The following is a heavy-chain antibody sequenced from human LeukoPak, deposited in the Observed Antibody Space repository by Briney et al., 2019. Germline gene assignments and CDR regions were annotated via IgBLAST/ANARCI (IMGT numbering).Heavy chain of an antibody. J-gene: IGHJ4*02. CDR1: GFPFSSYW. V-gene: IGHV3-7*04. Sequence: GGSLRLSCVASGFPFSSYWMTWVRQAPGKGLEWVANIKQDGGKKSYVDSVKGRFTTSRDNAKNSLYLQMNSLRAEDTAIYYCTRVGYIDEGIDYWGQGTLVTVSS. CDR2: IKQDGGKK. D-gene: IGHD5-24*01. CDR3: TRVGYIDEGIDY.